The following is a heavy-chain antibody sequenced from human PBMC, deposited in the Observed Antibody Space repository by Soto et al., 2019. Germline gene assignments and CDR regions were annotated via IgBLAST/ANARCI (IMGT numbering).Heavy chain of an antibody. J-gene: IGHJ6*02. V-gene: IGHV4-59*08. D-gene: IGHD1-26*01. CDR3: LRHGVGSLPGPVDV. CDR1: GGSIPNYS. Sequence: QVQLQESGPGLVKPSETLSLTCTVSGGSIPNYSCSWFRQPPGKGLEWIGYIRYDGYSVYNLSLKMRVTMSMDTSKTQFPLLLASGTVPDTAVYYCLRHGVGSLPGPVDVGCQANTVIVPS. CDR2: IRYDGYS.